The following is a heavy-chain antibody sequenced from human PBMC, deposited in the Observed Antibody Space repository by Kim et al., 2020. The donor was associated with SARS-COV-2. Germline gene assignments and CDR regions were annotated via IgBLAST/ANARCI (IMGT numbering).Heavy chain of an antibody. D-gene: IGHD1-26*01. CDR1: GYTFNIYW. J-gene: IGHJ3*02. CDR3: ARGALPGTPGAFDI. CDR2: IYPRDSDA. Sequence: ESLKISCQASGYTFNIYWIGWVRQVPGKGLQWMGIIYPRDSDARYSPSFQGQVTISVDTSITTAYLQWNSLKASDSGMFYCARGALPGTPGAFDIWGQGTMLTVST. V-gene: IGHV5-51*01.